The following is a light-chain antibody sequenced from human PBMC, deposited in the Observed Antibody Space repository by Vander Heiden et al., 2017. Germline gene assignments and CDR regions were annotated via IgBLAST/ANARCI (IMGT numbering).Light chain of an antibody. CDR1: QSLLHSNGYSY. CDR2: GGS. J-gene: IGKJ4*01. CDR3: MQGVRTLRS. Sequence: DTVMPLSPLPLSVTPGEPPCSSCRSSQSLLHSNGYSYLDWYQQKPGQSPQLLIYGGSNRATGVPDRFSGSGSGTDFTLNISRVEAEDFGVYYCMQGVRTLRSFGEGTKVEIK. V-gene: IGKV2-28*01.